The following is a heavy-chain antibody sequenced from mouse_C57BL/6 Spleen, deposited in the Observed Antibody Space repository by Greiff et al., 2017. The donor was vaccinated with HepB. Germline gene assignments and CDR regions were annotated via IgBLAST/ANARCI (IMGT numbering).Heavy chain of an antibody. V-gene: IGHV1-80*01. J-gene: IGHJ1*03. D-gene: IGHD2-1*01. Sequence: QVQLKESGAELVKPGASVKISCKASGYAFSSYWMNWVKQRPGKGLEWIGQIYPGDGDTNYNGKFKGKATLTADKSSSTAYMQLSSLTSEDSAVYFCARGGNYVDFDVWGTGTTVTVSS. CDR1: GYAFSSYW. CDR3: ARGGNYVDFDV. CDR2: IYPGDGDT.